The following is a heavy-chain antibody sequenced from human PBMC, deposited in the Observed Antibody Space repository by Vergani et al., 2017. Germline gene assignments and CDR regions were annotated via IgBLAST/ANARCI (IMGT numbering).Heavy chain of an antibody. CDR2: VSHSGDT. CDR3: ARRSSSYYFDI. Sequence: QVQLQESGPGLVKPSETLSLTCSVSGGSMSGYYWSWIRQPPGKGLEWISSVSHSGDTYFNPSLKGRVSISMDTSKNYFFLTLSSVTAADTAMYYCARRSSSYYFDIWGQGVLITVSS. V-gene: IGHV4-59*04. CDR1: GGSMSGYY. J-gene: IGHJ5*02. D-gene: IGHD3-22*01.